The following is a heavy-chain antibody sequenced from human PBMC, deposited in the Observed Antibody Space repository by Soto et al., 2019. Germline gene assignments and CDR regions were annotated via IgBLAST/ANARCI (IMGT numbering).Heavy chain of an antibody. V-gene: IGHV4-4*02. CDR1: NGSITSGNW. J-gene: IGHJ5*02. Sequence: QVQLQESGPGLVKPSGTLSLTCAVSNGSITSGNWWSWVRQPPGKGLEWIGDIYQTGSTNYNPSLRSRVIISVDKSKNNFSLSLSSVTAADTAVYFCARVGGALAPIACWFGPWGRGILVTVSS. CDR2: IYQTGST. D-gene: IGHD5-12*01. CDR3: ARVGGALAPIACWFGP.